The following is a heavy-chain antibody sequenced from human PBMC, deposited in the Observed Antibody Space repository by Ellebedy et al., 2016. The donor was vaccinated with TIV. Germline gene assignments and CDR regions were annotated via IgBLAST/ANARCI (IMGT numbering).Heavy chain of an antibody. CDR2: IGTAGDT. CDR1: GFTFSSYG. D-gene: IGHD2-21*01. Sequence: GESLNISCAASGFTFSSYGMHWVHHATGKGLEWVSAIGTAGDTYYPGSVKGRFTISRENAKNSLYLQMNSLRAEDTAVYYCAKGVMAVYYYNGMDVWGQGTTVTVSS. J-gene: IGHJ6*02. CDR3: AKGVMAVYYYNGMDV. V-gene: IGHV3-13*01.